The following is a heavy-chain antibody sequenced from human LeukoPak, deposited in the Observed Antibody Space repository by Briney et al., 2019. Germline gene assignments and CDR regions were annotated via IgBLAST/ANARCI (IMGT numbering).Heavy chain of an antibody. J-gene: IGHJ5*02. CDR2: INHSGST. D-gene: IGHD5-18*01. V-gene: IGHV4-34*01. CDR1: GGSFSGYY. Sequence: SETLSLTCAVYGGSFSGYYWSWIRQPPGKGLEWIGEINHSGSTNYNPSLKSRVTISVDTSKNQFSLKLSSVTAADTAVYYCARGRTWIQLWFPQEGDWFDPWGQGTLVTVSS. CDR3: ARGRTWIQLWFPQEGDWFDP.